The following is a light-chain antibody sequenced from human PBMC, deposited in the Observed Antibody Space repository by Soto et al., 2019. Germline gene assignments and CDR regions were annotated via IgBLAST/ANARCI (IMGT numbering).Light chain of an antibody. Sequence: QSVLTQPPSVSGAPGQRITISCTGSSSNIGAGYDVHWYQHFPGTAPKLLIYANTNRPSGVPDRFSASKSGTSASLAIIGLQAADEADYYCQTYDSGRGGVVFGAGTKLTVL. CDR2: ANT. CDR1: SSNIGAGYD. V-gene: IGLV1-40*01. CDR3: QTYDSGRGGVV. J-gene: IGLJ2*01.